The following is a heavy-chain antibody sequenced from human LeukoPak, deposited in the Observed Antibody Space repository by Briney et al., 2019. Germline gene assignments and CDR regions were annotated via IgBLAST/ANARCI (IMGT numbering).Heavy chain of an antibody. CDR1: GFTFSSYG. V-gene: IGHV3-30*02. CDR3: AKGSIAVAGKGYYCYMDV. CDR2: IRYDGSNK. Sequence: GGSLRLSCAASGFTFSSYGMHWVRQAPGKGLEWVAFIRYDGSNKYYADSVKGRFTISRDNSQNTLYLQMNSLRAEDTAVYYCAKGSIAVAGKGYYCYMDVWGTGTTVAVSS. J-gene: IGHJ6*03. D-gene: IGHD6-19*01.